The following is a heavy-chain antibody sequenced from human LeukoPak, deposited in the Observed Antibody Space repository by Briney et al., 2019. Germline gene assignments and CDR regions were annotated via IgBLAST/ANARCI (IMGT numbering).Heavy chain of an antibody. CDR2: ITPILGIA. D-gene: IGHD1-26*01. CDR1: GGTFSSYA. Sequence: SVKVSCKASGGTFSSYAISWVRQAPGQGLEWMGRITPILGIANYAQKFQGRVTITADKSTSTAYMELSSLRSEDTAVYYCAASIAGSYRFDPWGQGTLVTVSS. CDR3: AASIAGSYRFDP. V-gene: IGHV1-69*04. J-gene: IGHJ5*02.